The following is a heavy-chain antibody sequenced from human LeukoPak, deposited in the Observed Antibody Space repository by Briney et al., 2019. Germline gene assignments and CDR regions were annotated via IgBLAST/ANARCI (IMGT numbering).Heavy chain of an antibody. CDR1: VFTSTSPG. CDR3: AKQLGYCSDGSCYFPY. CDR2: ISNNGGYT. V-gene: IGHV3-23*01. D-gene: IGHD2-15*01. J-gene: IGHJ4*02. Sequence: GSLRLSCAASVFTSTSPGMSWVRQAPGKGLEWVSAISNNGGYTYYADSVQGRFTISRDNSKSTLCLQMNSLRAEDTAVYYCAKQLGYCSDGSCYFPYWGQGTLVTVSS.